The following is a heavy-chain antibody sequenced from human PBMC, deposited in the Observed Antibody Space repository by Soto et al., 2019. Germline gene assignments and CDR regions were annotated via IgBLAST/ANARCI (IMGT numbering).Heavy chain of an antibody. CDR3: TTDALRFLEWLSY. CDR1: GLTFSKAW. CDR2: IKSKTDGGTT. Sequence: PGGSLRRSWAASGLTFSKAWMSWVGQAPGKGLEWVGRIKSKTDGGTTDYAAPVKGRFTITRDDSKNTLYLQMNSLKTEDTAVYYCTTDALRFLEWLSYWGQGTLVTVSS. V-gene: IGHV3-15*01. J-gene: IGHJ4*02. D-gene: IGHD3-3*01.